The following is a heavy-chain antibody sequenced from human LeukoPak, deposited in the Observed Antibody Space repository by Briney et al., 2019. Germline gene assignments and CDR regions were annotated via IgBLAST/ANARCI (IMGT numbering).Heavy chain of an antibody. V-gene: IGHV3-73*01. CDR3: ARSDYYDSSGSLTAFDY. CDR1: GFTFSGSA. Sequence: GGSLRLSCAASGFTFSGSAMHWVRQASGKGLEWVGRTRSKANSYATAYAASVKGRFTISRDDSKNTAYLQMNSLKTEDTAVYYCARSDYYDSSGSLTAFDYWGQGTLVTVSS. D-gene: IGHD3-22*01. J-gene: IGHJ4*02. CDR2: TRSKANSYAT.